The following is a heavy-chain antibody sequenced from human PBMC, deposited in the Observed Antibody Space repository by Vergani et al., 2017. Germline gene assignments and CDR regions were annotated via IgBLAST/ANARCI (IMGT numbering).Heavy chain of an antibody. V-gene: IGHV1-46*03. D-gene: IGHD3-3*01. CDR3: AREPTNYDFGSGYEN. CDR2: INPSGGST. J-gene: IGHJ4*02. CDR1: GGTFTSYY. Sequence: QVQLVQSGAEVKKPGSSVKVSCKASGGTFTSYYMHWVRQAPGQGLEWMGIINPSGGSTSYAQKFQGRVTMTRDTSTSTVYMELSSLRSEDTAVYYCAREPTNYDFGSGYENWGQGTLVTVSS.